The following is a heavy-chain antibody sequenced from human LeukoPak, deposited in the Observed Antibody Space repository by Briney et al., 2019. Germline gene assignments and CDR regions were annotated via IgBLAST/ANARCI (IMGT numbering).Heavy chain of an antibody. Sequence: PSETLSLTCTVSGYSISSGHYWGWIRQPPGKGLEWIGSIYHSGSTYYSPSLKSRVTISVDTSKNQFSLKLSSVTAADTAVYYCARDTGYSFDYWGQGTLVTVSS. V-gene: IGHV4-38-2*02. J-gene: IGHJ4*02. CDR2: IYHSGST. CDR3: ARDTGYSFDY. CDR1: GYSISSGHY. D-gene: IGHD3-22*01.